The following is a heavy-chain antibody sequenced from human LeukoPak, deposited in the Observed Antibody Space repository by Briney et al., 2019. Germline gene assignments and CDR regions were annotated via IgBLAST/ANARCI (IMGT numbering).Heavy chain of an antibody. V-gene: IGHV3-48*01. CDR2: TSSSGSTI. Sequence: GGSLRLSCAASGFTFSSYSMNWIRQAPGKGLEWVSYTSSSGSTIYYADSVKGRFTISRDNSKNTLYLQMNSLRAEDTAVYYCAKDMSAYSSSSWPFDYWGQGTLVTVSS. CDR3: AKDMSAYSSSSWPFDY. D-gene: IGHD6-6*01. CDR1: GFTFSSYS. J-gene: IGHJ4*02.